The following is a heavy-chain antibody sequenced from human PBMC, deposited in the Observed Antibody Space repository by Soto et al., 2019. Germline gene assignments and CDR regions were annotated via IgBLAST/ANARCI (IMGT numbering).Heavy chain of an antibody. D-gene: IGHD2-15*01. V-gene: IGHV3-48*02. CDR3: ARVHDGYCSGGSCYYDY. J-gene: IGHJ4*02. CDR2: ISSSSSTI. Sequence: EVQLVESGGGLVQPGGSLRLSCAASGFTFSSYSMNWVRQAPGKGLEWVSYISSSSSTIYYADSVKGRFTISRDNTKNSLYLQMNSQRDEDTAVYYCARVHDGYCSGGSCYYDYWGQGTLVTVSS. CDR1: GFTFSSYS.